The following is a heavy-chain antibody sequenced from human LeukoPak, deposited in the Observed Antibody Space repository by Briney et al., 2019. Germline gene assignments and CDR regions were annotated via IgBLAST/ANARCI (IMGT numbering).Heavy chain of an antibody. CDR1: GFTFSRFA. D-gene: IGHD2-2*01. J-gene: IGHJ6*02. Sequence: HPGGSLRLSCAVSGFTFSRFAMHWARQAPGKGLEWVAAISYDETTKYYADSVKGRLTISRDNSKNTLNLQMNSLRAEDTAIYYCAKNQVPHGRYFYYGMDVWGQGTTVTVSS. CDR2: ISYDETTK. CDR3: AKNQVPHGRYFYYGMDV. V-gene: IGHV3-30-3*02.